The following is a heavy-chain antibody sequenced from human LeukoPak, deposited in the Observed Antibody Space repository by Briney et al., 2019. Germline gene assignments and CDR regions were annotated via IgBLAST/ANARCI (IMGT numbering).Heavy chain of an antibody. D-gene: IGHD2-15*01. CDR3: ARHSSPHAGSSSWYDF. CDR2: IYYSGNT. V-gene: IGHV4-39*01. Sequence: PSETLSLICTVSGGSISSSTYHWGWIRQPPGKGLEWIGSIYYSGNTYYNPSLKSRVTISVDTSKNQFSVKLSSVTAADTAVYYCARHSSPHAGSSSWYDFWGQGTLVTVSS. J-gene: IGHJ5*01. CDR1: GGSISSSTYH.